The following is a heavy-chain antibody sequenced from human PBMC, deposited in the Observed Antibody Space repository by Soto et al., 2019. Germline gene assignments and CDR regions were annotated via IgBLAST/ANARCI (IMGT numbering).Heavy chain of an antibody. Sequence: LSLTCAVYGGSFSGYYWSWIRQPPGKGLEWIGEINHSGSTNYNPSLKSRVTISVDTSKNQFSLKLSSVTAADTAVYYCARGRVAARNWFDPWGQGTLVTVSS. CDR2: INHSGST. V-gene: IGHV4-34*01. J-gene: IGHJ5*02. CDR1: GGSFSGYY. D-gene: IGHD2-15*01. CDR3: ARGRVAARNWFDP.